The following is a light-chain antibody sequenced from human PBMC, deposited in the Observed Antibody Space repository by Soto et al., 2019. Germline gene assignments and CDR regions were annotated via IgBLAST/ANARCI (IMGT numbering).Light chain of an antibody. V-gene: IGKV3-15*01. CDR2: GAF. J-gene: IGKJ5*01. CDR3: QQYGSSIT. Sequence: EILMTQSPSTLSVSPGERATLSCRASQSISNNLAWYQQKPGQAPRLLIYGAFTRATGIPARVSGSGPGTDFTLTISRLEPEDFAVYYCQQYGSSITFGQGTRLEIK. CDR1: QSISNN.